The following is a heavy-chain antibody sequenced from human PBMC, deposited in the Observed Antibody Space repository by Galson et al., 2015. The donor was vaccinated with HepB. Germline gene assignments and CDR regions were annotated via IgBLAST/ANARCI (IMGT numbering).Heavy chain of an antibody. J-gene: IGHJ4*02. CDR3: AGQDSRRYCTSTRCSTRKTLEY. CDR1: GFTFSSYA. D-gene: IGHD2-2*01. Sequence: SLRLSCAASGFTFSSYAMHWVRQAPGKGLEWVAVISYDGSNKDYADSVKGRFTISRDNSKNTLYLQMTSLRAEDTAVYYCAGQDSRRYCTSTRCSTRKTLEYWGQGTLVTVSS. V-gene: IGHV3-30-3*01. CDR2: ISYDGSNK.